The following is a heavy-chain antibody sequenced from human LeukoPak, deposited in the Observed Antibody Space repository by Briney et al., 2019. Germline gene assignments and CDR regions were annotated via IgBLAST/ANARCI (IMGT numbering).Heavy chain of an antibody. Sequence: GGSLRLSCAASGFTFSSYWMSWVRQAPGKGLEWVANIKQDGSEKYCVDSVKGRFTISRDNAKNSLYLQMNSLRAEDTAVYYCARVVGLRYFDWLPHFDYWGQGTLVTVSS. J-gene: IGHJ4*02. D-gene: IGHD3-9*01. V-gene: IGHV3-7*03. CDR1: GFTFSSYW. CDR3: ARVVGLRYFDWLPHFDY. CDR2: IKQDGSEK.